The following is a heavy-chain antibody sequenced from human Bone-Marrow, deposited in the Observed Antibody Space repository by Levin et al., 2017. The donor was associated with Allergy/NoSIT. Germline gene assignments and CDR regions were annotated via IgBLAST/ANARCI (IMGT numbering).Heavy chain of an antibody. J-gene: IGHJ4*02. CDR3: ARALIVGATSGGDY. CDR2: INSDGSNK. CDR1: GFTFSSYW. V-gene: IGHV3-74*01. D-gene: IGHD1-26*01. Sequence: GESLKISCAASGFTFSSYWMHWVRQAPGKGLVWVSRINSDGSNKNYADSVKGRFTISRDNAKNTLYLQMNSLRAEDTAVYYCARALIVGATSGGDYWGQGILVTVSS.